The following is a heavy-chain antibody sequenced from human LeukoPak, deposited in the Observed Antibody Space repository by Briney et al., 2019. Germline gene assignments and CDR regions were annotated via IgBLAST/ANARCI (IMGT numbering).Heavy chain of an antibody. D-gene: IGHD3-22*01. J-gene: IGHJ4*02. CDR1: GFTFSTYW. CDR2: IKEDGSEK. CDR3: ARDSSGNQ. V-gene: IGHV3-7*01. Sequence: GGSLRLSCAASGFTFSTYWMSWVRQAPGKGLEWVANIKEDGSEKYYGDSAKGRFTISRDNAKNSLYLEMNSLRVEDTAVYYCARDSSGNQWGQGTLVTVSS.